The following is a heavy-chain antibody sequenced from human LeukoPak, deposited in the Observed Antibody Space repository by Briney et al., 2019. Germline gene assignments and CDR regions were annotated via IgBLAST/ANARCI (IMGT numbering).Heavy chain of an antibody. CDR3: AKDFRYQLLNAEYFQH. J-gene: IGHJ1*01. V-gene: IGHV3-30*02. D-gene: IGHD2-2*01. Sequence: GGSLRLSCAASGFTFSSYGMHWVRQAPGKGLEWVAFIRYDGSNKYYADSVKGRFTISRDNSKNTLYLQMNSLRAEDTAVYYCAKDFRYQLLNAEYFQHWGQGTLVTVSS. CDR1: GFTFSSYG. CDR2: IRYDGSNK.